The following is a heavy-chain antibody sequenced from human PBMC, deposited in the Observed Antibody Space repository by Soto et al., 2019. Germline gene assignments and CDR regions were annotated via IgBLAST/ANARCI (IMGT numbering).Heavy chain of an antibody. CDR3: ASVEMATPGYYYGMDV. Sequence: PGESLKISCKGSGYSLTSYWISWVRQMPGKGLEWMGRIDPSDSYTNYSPSFQGHVTISADKSISTAYLQWSSLKASDTAMYYCASVEMATPGYYYGMDVWGQGTTVTVSS. J-gene: IGHJ6*02. V-gene: IGHV5-10-1*01. CDR2: IDPSDSYT. CDR1: GYSLTSYW. D-gene: IGHD2-15*01.